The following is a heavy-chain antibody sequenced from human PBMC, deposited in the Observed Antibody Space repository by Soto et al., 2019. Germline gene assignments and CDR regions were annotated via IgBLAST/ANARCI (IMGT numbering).Heavy chain of an antibody. CDR3: ARGGVSTRTFDY. CDR1: GDNFAGYW. Sequence: GGSLKSACEGSGDNFAGYWIAWVRQMPGKGLELVGIIYPSDSDTRYRPSFQGQVTISADKSISSAYLQWSSLRASDTAMYYCARGGVSTRTFDYWGQGTPVTVSS. V-gene: IGHV5-51*01. J-gene: IGHJ4*02. CDR2: IYPSDSDT. D-gene: IGHD3-3*01.